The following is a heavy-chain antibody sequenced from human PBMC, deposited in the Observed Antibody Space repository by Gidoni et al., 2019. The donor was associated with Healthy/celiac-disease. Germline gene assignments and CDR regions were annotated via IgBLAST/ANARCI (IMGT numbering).Heavy chain of an antibody. CDR2: INHSGST. J-gene: IGHJ4*02. D-gene: IGHD4-17*01. V-gene: IGHV4-34*01. CDR1: GGSFSGYY. Sequence: QVQLQQWGAGLLKPSETLSLTCAVYGGSFSGYYWSWIRQPPGKGLEWIGEINHSGSTNYNPSLKSRVTISVDTSKNQFSLKLSSVTAADTAVYYCHLDYGDYRDYWGQGTLVTVSS. CDR3: HLDYGDYRDY.